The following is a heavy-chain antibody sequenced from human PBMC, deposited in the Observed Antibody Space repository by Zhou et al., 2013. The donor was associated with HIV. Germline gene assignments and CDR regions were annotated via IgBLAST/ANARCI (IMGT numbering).Heavy chain of an antibody. V-gene: IGHV1-69*04. D-gene: IGHD6-13*01. Sequence: QVQLVQSGAEVKKPGSSVKVSCKASGGTFSSYAISWVRQAPGQGLEWMGRIIPILGIANYAQKFQGRVTITADKSTSTAYMELSSLRSEDTAVYYCARDRGYGYYYMDVWGQRDHGSPSP. CDR3: ARDRGYGYYYMDV. CDR2: IIPILGIA. CDR1: GGTFSSYA. J-gene: IGHJ6*03.